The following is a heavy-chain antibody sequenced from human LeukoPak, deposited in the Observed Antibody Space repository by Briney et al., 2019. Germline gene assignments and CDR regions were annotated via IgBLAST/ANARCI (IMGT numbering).Heavy chain of an antibody. CDR2: ISASGGTT. D-gene: IGHD3-22*01. CDR1: GFTFSSYA. CDR3: AKDLSSGYPYYFDY. Sequence: PGGSLRLSCAASGFTFSSYAMSWVRQAPGKGLEWVSAISASGGTTYYADSVEGRFTISRDNSKNTLYLQMNSLRAEDTAVYYCAKDLSSGYPYYFDYWGQGTLVTVSS. V-gene: IGHV3-23*01. J-gene: IGHJ4*02.